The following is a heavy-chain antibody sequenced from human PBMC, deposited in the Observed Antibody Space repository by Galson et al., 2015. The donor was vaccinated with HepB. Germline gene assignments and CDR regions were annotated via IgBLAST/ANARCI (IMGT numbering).Heavy chain of an antibody. CDR3: ARSQIAGLNYFDS. CDR1: GFSLRTYGMR. D-gene: IGHD2-8*01. CDR2: LDWADVA. Sequence: PALVKPPQTLTLACTFSGFSLRTYGMRVSWIRQSPGKALEWVGRLDWADVAAYNESLRSRLTISQGTSENQIVLTMSNMQPVDTGTYYCARSQIAGLNYFDSWVQGTVVIVSS. J-gene: IGHJ4*02. V-gene: IGHV2-70*04.